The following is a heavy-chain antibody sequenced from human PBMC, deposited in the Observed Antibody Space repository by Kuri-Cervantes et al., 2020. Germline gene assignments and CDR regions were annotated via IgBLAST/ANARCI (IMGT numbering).Heavy chain of an antibody. D-gene: IGHD2-15*01. Sequence: SVKVSCKASGGTFSSYAISWVRQAPGQGLEWMGGITPIFGTANYAQKFQGRVTMTRDTSTSTVYMELSSLRSEDTAVYYCARGSSPSPDFDYWGQGTLVTVSS. J-gene: IGHJ4*02. V-gene: IGHV1-69*05. CDR3: ARGSSPSPDFDY. CDR1: GGTFSSYA. CDR2: ITPIFGTA.